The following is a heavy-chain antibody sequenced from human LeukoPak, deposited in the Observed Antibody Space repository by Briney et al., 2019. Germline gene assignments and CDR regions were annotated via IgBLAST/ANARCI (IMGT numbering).Heavy chain of an antibody. CDR2: IYYSGST. J-gene: IGHJ4*02. Sequence: PSETLSLTCTVSGGSISSYHWSWIRQPPGKGLEWIGYIYYSGSTNYNPSLKSRVTISVDTSKNQFSLKLSSVTAADTAVYYCARSGPTPGYFDYWGQGTLVTVSS. CDR3: ARSGPTPGYFDY. V-gene: IGHV4-59*08. CDR1: GGSISSYH. D-gene: IGHD1-14*01.